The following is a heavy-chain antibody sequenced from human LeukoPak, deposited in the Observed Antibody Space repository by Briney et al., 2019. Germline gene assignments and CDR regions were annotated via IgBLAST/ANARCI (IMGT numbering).Heavy chain of an antibody. CDR2: IYYSGST. J-gene: IGHJ6*03. Sequence: SETLSLTCTVSGGSISSYYWSWIRQPPGKGLEWIGYIYYSGSTNYNPSLKSRVTISVDTSKNQFSLKLSSVTAAGTAVYYCARTTEAHSWRTRYYDYYMDVWGKGTTVTVSS. D-gene: IGHD6-13*01. CDR1: GGSISSYY. V-gene: IGHV4-59*01. CDR3: ARTTEAHSWRTRYYDYYMDV.